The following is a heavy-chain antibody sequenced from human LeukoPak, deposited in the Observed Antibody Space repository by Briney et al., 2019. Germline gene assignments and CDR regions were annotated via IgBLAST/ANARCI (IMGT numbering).Heavy chain of an antibody. Sequence: GGSLRLSCAASGFTFSRYAMHWVRQAPGKGLEWVANIKQDGSEKYYVDSVRGRFSISRDNSKNSLYLQMNSLRADDTAVYYCARVITVYNVYEEVAEYFQYWGQGTLVTVSS. J-gene: IGHJ1*01. CDR3: ARVITVYNVYEEVAEYFQY. CDR2: IKQDGSEK. CDR1: GFTFSRYA. V-gene: IGHV3-7*01. D-gene: IGHD5/OR15-5a*01.